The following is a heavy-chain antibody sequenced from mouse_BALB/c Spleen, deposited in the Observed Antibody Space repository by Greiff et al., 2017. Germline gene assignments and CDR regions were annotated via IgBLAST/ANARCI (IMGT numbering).Heavy chain of an antibody. CDR2: INPYNDGT. J-gene: IGHJ4*01. Sequence: VQLQQSGPELVKPGASGKMSCKASGYTFTSYVMHWVQQKPGQGLEWIGYINPYNDGTKYNEKFKGKATLTSDKSSSTAYMELSSLTSEDSAVYYCARSEKWDGYYDAMDYWGQGTSVTVSS. V-gene: IGHV1-14*01. CDR3: ARSEKWDGYYDAMDY. CDR1: GYTFTSYV. D-gene: IGHD2-3*01.